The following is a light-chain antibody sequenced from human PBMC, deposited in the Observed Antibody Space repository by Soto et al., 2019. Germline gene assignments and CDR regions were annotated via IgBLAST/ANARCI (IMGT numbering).Light chain of an antibody. CDR3: QQRRNWPPLT. CDR2: DGS. J-gene: IGKJ4*01. CDR1: ESVDIY. V-gene: IGKV3-11*01. Sequence: ETVLTQSPATLSLSPGERATLSCRASESVDIYLAWYQQKPGQAPRLLIYDGSNRATGIPARFSGSGSGTDFTLTISRLEPEDFAVYYWQQRRNWPPLTFGGGTRVEIK.